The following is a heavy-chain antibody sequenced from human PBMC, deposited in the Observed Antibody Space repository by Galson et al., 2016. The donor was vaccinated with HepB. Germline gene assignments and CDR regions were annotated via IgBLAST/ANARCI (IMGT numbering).Heavy chain of an antibody. CDR3: AKDLWESLSPGPFDI. Sequence: SLRLSCAASGFNFNNFAMSWVRQAPGKGLEWLSVISPSGQTTFYVDSVRGRFTISRDKSKNTLFLQMNSLRVEDPAVYFCAKDLWESLSPGPFDIWGQGTTVTVSS. D-gene: IGHD1-26*01. J-gene: IGHJ3*02. CDR1: GFNFNNFA. V-gene: IGHV3-23*01. CDR2: ISPSGQTT.